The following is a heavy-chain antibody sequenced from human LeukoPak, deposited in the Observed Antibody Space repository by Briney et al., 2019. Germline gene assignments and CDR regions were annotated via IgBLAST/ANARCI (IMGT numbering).Heavy chain of an antibody. CDR2: IYYTGSP. J-gene: IGHJ3*01. Sequence: SETLSLTCTISGGSISSYYWSWIRQPPGKGPEYIGYIYYTGSPNYNPSLKSRVTISVDTSKNQFFLKLNSVTAVDTAVYYCARDEFDSSGYRSGTFDLWGQGTMVTVSS. CDR1: GGSISSYY. D-gene: IGHD3-22*01. V-gene: IGHV4-59*01. CDR3: ARDEFDSSGYRSGTFDL.